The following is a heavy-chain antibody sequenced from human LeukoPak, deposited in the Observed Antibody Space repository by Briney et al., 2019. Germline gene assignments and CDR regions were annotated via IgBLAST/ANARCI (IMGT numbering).Heavy chain of an antibody. CDR1: GDSINNYY. Sequence: PSETLSLTCTVSGDSINNYYWSWIRPSPGKGLEWIGYIYYSGSTKYNPSLKSRVTILVDTSKNQFSLKLSSVTAADTATYYCSRHRGSGSPYFDYWGQGTLVTVSS. D-gene: IGHD3-10*01. CDR2: IYYSGST. J-gene: IGHJ4*02. CDR3: SRHRGSGSPYFDY. V-gene: IGHV4-59*08.